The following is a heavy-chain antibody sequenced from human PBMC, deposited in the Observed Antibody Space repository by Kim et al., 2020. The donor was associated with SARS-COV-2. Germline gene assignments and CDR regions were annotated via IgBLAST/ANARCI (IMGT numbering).Heavy chain of an antibody. CDR2: ISYDGSNK. CDR1: GFTFSSYA. D-gene: IGHD2-2*01. Sequence: GGSLRLSCAASGFTFSSYAMHWVRQAPGKGLEWVAVISYDGSNKYYADSVKGRFTISRDNSKNTLYLQMNSLRAEDTAVYYCARDRHIVVVPAALGNWF. J-gene: IGHJ5*01. CDR3: ARDRHIVVVPAALGNWF. V-gene: IGHV3-30*04.